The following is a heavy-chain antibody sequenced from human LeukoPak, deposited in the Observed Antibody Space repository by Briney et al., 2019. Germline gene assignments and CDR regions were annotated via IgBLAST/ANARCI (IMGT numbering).Heavy chain of an antibody. V-gene: IGHV1-18*01. Sequence: APVKVSCKASGYTFTSYGISWVRQAPGQGLEWMGWISAYNGNTNYAQKLQGRVTMTTDTSTSTAYMELRSLRSDDTAVYYCARTELGEQQLVLHYYYYYYMDVWGKGTTVTVSS. CDR2: ISAYNGNT. CDR3: ARTELGEQQLVLHYYYYYYMDV. CDR1: GYTFTSYG. D-gene: IGHD6-13*01. J-gene: IGHJ6*03.